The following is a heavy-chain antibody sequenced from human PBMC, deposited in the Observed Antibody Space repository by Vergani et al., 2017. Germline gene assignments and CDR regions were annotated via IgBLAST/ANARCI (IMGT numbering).Heavy chain of an antibody. Sequence: EVMLVQSGAEVKKPGESLKISCKYSESSFISNEIAWVRQMSGKGLQWMGNINPIDSKIAYSPSFQGQAIISLDKSITTAYLQWRSLKASDTAIYYCAKTHDFSSLYSSYNWFDPWGQGTQVTVSS. CDR2: INPIDSKI. V-gene: IGHV5-51*03. D-gene: IGHD3-3*01. CDR1: ESSFISNE. J-gene: IGHJ5*02. CDR3: AKTHDFSSLYSSYNWFDP.